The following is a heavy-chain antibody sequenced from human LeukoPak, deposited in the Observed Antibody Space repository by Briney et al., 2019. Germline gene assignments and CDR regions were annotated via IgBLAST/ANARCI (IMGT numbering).Heavy chain of an antibody. Sequence: GASVKVSCKASGSTFTSYGITWVRQAPGQGLEWMGWISAYNGNTNFAQKLQGRVTMTTDTSTSTAYMELRSLRSDDTAVYYCAKDSDYGRLMDSWGQGTLVTVSS. J-gene: IGHJ4*02. CDR1: GSTFTSYG. D-gene: IGHD4-17*01. V-gene: IGHV1-18*01. CDR2: ISAYNGNT. CDR3: AKDSDYGRLMDS.